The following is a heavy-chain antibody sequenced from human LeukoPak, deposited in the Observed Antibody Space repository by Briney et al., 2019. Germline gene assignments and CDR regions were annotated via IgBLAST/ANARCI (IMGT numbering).Heavy chain of an antibody. V-gene: IGHV1-2*02. CDR2: INPDSDGT. J-gene: IGHJ4*02. Sequence: ASVTVSCKSSGYTFTDYYMHWVRQAPGQGLAWMGWINPDSDGTHYAQNLQGRVTMTRDTSISTAYMEMSRLRSDDTSVYYCARPFIETHSLRALDYWGQGTLVSVSS. CDR3: ARPFIETHSLRALDY. D-gene: IGHD2-15*01. CDR1: GYTFTDYY.